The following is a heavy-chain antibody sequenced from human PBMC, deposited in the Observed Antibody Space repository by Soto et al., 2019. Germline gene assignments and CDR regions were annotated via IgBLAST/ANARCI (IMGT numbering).Heavy chain of an antibody. Sequence: QVQLVESGGGVVQPGRSLRLSCAASGFTFSSYAMHWVRQAPGKGLEWVAVISYDGSNKYYADSVKGRFTISRDNSKNTLYLQMNSLRAEDTAVYYCARPDILTGYYRYYFDYWGQGTLVNVSS. D-gene: IGHD3-9*01. CDR2: ISYDGSNK. CDR1: GFTFSSYA. V-gene: IGHV3-30-3*01. J-gene: IGHJ4*02. CDR3: ARPDILTGYYRYYFDY.